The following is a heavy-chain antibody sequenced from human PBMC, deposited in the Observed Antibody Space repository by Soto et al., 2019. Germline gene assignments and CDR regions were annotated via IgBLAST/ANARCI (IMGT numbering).Heavy chain of an antibody. CDR1: GFTLSSYA. V-gene: IGHV3-23*01. D-gene: IGHD3-9*01. J-gene: IGHJ3*02. CDR2: ISGSGGST. Sequence: PGGSLRLSCAASGFTLSSYAMSWVRQAPGKGLEWVSAISGSGGSTYYADSVKGRFTISRDNSKNTLYLQMNSLRAEDTAVYYCAKDADYDILTGYPYAFDIWGQGTMVTVSS. CDR3: AKDADYDILTGYPYAFDI.